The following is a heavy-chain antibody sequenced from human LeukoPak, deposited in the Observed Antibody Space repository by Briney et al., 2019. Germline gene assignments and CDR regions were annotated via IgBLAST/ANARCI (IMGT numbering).Heavy chain of an antibody. CDR2: IYYSGST. D-gene: IGHD3-9*01. Sequence: TSETLSLTCTVSGGSISSYYWSWIRQPPGKGLEWIGYIYYSGSTNYNPSLKSRVTISVDTSKNQFSLKLSSVTAADTAVYYCARRSKSTGYYPPSYYYYMDVWGKGTTVTISS. J-gene: IGHJ6*03. V-gene: IGHV4-59*12. CDR3: ARRSKSTGYYPPSYYYYMDV. CDR1: GGSISSYY.